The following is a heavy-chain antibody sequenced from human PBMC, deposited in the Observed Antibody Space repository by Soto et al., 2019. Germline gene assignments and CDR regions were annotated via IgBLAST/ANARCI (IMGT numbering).Heavy chain of an antibody. Sequence: EGSLRLSCAASGFTFSSYWMSWVRQAPGKGLEWVANIKQDGSEKYYVDSVKGRFTISRDNAKNSLYLQMNSLRAEDTAVYYCARGPNYYGSGSYYYWGQGTLVTVSS. CDR2: IKQDGSEK. J-gene: IGHJ4*02. V-gene: IGHV3-7*05. D-gene: IGHD3-10*01. CDR3: ARGPNYYGSGSYYY. CDR1: GFTFSSYW.